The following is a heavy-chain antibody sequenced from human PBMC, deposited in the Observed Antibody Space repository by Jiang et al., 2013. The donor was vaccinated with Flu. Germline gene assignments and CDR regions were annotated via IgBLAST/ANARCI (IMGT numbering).Heavy chain of an antibody. V-gene: IGHV1-2*04. CDR3: ARGRSSSSNTFDI. D-gene: IGHD6-6*01. Sequence: TGAEVKKPGASVKVSCKASGYTFTGYYLHWVRQAPGQGLEWMGWINPNSGGTNYAQKFQGWVTMTSDTSISTAYMEVSRLRSDDTAVYYCARGRSSSSNTFDIWGQGTVVT. CDR1: GYTFTGYY. J-gene: IGHJ3*02. CDR2: INPNSGGT.